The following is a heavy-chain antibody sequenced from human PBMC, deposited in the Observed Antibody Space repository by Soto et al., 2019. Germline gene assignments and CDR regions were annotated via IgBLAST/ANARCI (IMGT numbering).Heavy chain of an antibody. CDR3: ARVDCSSTSCHHKGWFDP. D-gene: IGHD2-2*01. CDR2: IYHSGST. CDR1: GGSISSGGYS. J-gene: IGHJ5*02. V-gene: IGHV4-30-2*01. Sequence: QLQLQESGSGLVKPSPTLSLTCAVSGGSISSGGYSWSWIRQPPGKGLEWIGYIYHSGSTYYNPSLKRRFIMSVYRSKNQFSLKLSSVTAADTAVYYCARVDCSSTSCHHKGWFDPWGQGTLVTVSS.